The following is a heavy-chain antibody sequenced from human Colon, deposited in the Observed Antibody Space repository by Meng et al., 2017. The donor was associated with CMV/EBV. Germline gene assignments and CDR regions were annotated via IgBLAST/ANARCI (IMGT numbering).Heavy chain of an antibody. V-gene: IGHV3-30-3*02. CDR1: GFMFLSSS. D-gene: IGHD1-14*01. J-gene: IGHJ4*02. CDR3: AKEGRNEGTHFDY. CDR2: IGNDEITK. Sequence: QVQLGESGGGVVQPGRSLSLSCIASGFMFLSSSIHWVRQAPGKGLEWVAVIGNDEITKFYADSVRDRFIISRDNSKNSVSLQMDSLRPEDTAVYYCAKEGRNEGTHFDYWGQGTLVTVSS.